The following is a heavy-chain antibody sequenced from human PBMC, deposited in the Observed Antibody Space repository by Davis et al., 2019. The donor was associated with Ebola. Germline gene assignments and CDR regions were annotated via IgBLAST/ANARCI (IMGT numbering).Heavy chain of an antibody. Sequence: AASVKVSCKASGYTFTSYAMHWVRQAPGQRLEWMGWINAGNGNTKYSQKFQGRVTITRDTSASTAYMELSSVRSEDTAVYYCARGRDAYKTGLDWGQGTLVTVAS. CDR2: INAGNGNT. J-gene: IGHJ4*02. CDR3: ARGRDAYKTGLD. CDR1: GYTFTSYA. V-gene: IGHV1-3*01. D-gene: IGHD5-24*01.